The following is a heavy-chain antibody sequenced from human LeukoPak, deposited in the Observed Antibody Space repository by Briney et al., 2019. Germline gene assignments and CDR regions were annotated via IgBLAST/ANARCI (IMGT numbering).Heavy chain of an antibody. D-gene: IGHD3-22*01. CDR2: IRSKAYGGTT. CDR3: TRMRKYYYDSSGYYYSNWFDP. CDR1: GFTFGDYA. Sequence: PGRSLRLSCTASGFTFGDYAMSWARQAPGKGLEWVGFIRSKAYGGTTEYAASVKGRFTISRDDSKSIAYLQMNSLKTEDTAVYYCTRMRKYYYDSSGYYYSNWFDPWGQGTLVTVSS. V-gene: IGHV3-49*04. J-gene: IGHJ5*02.